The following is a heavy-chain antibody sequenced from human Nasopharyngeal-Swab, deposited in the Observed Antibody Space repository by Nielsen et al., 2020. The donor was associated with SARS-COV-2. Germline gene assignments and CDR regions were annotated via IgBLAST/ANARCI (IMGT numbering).Heavy chain of an antibody. CDR3: AKGYSGYPRNNWFDP. V-gene: IGHV3-23*01. CDR1: GFTFSSYA. Sequence: GESLKISCAASGFTFSSYAMSWVRQAPGKGLEWVSAISGSGGSTYYADSVKGRFTISRDNSENTLYLQMNSLRAEDTAVYYCAKGYSGYPRNNWFDPWGQGTLVTVSS. CDR2: ISGSGGST. J-gene: IGHJ5*02. D-gene: IGHD5-12*01.